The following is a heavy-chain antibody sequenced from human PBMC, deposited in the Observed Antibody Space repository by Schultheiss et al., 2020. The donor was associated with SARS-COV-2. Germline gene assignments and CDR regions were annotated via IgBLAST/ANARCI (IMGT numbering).Heavy chain of an antibody. V-gene: IGHV4-34*01. CDR2: INHSGST. J-gene: IGHJ6*02. CDR1: GGSFSGYF. Sequence: GSLRLSCAVYGGSFSGYFWTWIRQSPGKGLEWIGEINHSGSTNYNPSLKSRVTISVDTSKNQFSLKLSSVTAADTAVYYCARGAYYDSSGYYSTPMYYYYGMDVWGQGTTVTVSS. CDR3: ARGAYYDSSGYYSTPMYYYYGMDV. D-gene: IGHD3-22*01.